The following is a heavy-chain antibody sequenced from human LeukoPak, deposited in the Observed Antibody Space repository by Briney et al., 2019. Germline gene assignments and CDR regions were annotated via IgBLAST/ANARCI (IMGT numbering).Heavy chain of an antibody. D-gene: IGHD3-10*01. CDR2: ISGGGGST. CDR1: AFTFSIFF. V-gene: IGHV3-23*01. CDR3: GNYYGSGLDY. J-gene: IGHJ4*02. Sequence: PGGSLRLAWAASAFTFSIFFMNWVRQAPGNGMGWVSAISGGGGSTYYADSVKGRFTISRDNSKKTLYLQMNSLRAEDTAVYYCGNYYGSGLDYWGQGTLVTVSS.